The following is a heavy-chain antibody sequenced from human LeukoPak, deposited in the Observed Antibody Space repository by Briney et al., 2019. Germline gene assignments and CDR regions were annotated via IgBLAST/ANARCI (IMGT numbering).Heavy chain of an antibody. V-gene: IGHV4-34*01. CDR3: ARGWSDIVVVVAATLPDY. CDR2: INHSGST. D-gene: IGHD2-15*01. J-gene: IGHJ4*02. CDR1: GVSFSDYY. Sequence: SETLSLTCAVYGVSFSDYYWSWIRQPPGKGLEWIGEINHSGSTNYNPSLKSRVTISVDTSKNQFSLKLSSVTAADTAVYYCARGWSDIVVVVAATLPDYWGQGTLVIVSS.